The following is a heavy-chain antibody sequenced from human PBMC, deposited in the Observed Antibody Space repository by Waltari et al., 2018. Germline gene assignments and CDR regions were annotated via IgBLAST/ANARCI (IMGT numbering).Heavy chain of an antibody. CDR1: GFTFGSYA. Sequence: QVQLVESGGGVVQPGRSRSLSCAASGFTFGSYAMYWVRQAPGKGLEWVAVISYDGSNKYYADSVKGRFTISRDNSKNTLYLQMNSLRAEDTAVYYCARDLVAATVYWGQGTLVTVSS. V-gene: IGHV3-30-3*01. CDR3: ARDLVAATVY. D-gene: IGHD2-15*01. CDR2: ISYDGSNK. J-gene: IGHJ4*02.